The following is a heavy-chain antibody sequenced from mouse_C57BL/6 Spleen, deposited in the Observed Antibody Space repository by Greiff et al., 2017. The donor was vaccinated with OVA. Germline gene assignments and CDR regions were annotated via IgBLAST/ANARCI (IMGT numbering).Heavy chain of an antibody. Sequence: QVQLQQSGPELVKPGASVKISCKASGYAFSSSWMNWVKQRPGKGLEWIGRIYPGDGGTNYNGKFKGKAPLTVAKYSSPTYMQLSSLTSEDSAVYFCARPNNYVEGYYIDYWGQGTTLTVSS. J-gene: IGHJ2*01. CDR1: GYAFSSSW. CDR2: IYPGDGGT. V-gene: IGHV1-82*01. D-gene: IGHD1-3*01. CDR3: ARPNNYVEGYYIDY.